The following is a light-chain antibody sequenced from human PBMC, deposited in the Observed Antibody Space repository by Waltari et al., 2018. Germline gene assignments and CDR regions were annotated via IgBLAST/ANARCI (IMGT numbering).Light chain of an antibody. Sequence: EIVLTQSPGTLSSSPGDRATLSCRASQNIFRTLAWYQQKPGQAPRLLIYGAYTRATGIPDRFSGSGSGTDFSLTISGLDPEDFAVYYCQHYVRLPVTFGQGTKVEIK. V-gene: IGKV3-20*01. CDR3: QHYVRLPVT. J-gene: IGKJ1*01. CDR2: GAY. CDR1: QNIFRT.